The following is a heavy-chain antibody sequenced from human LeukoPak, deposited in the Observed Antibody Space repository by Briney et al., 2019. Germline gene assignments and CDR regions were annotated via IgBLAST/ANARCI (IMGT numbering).Heavy chain of an antibody. V-gene: IGHV1-18*01. Sequence: ASVKVSCKASGYTFTSYGISLVRQAPGQGLEWMGWISAYNGNTNYAQKLQGRVTMTTDTSTSTAYMELRSLRSDDTAVYYCARVGSGCSSTSCYKKMGDNYYYYYYMDVWGKGTTVTVSS. CDR3: ARVGSGCSSTSCYKKMGDNYYYYYYMDV. D-gene: IGHD2-2*02. CDR1: GYTFTSYG. CDR2: ISAYNGNT. J-gene: IGHJ6*03.